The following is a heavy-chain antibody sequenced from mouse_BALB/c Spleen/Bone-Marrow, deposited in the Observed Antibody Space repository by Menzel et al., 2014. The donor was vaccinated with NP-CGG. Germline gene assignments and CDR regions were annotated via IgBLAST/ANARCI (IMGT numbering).Heavy chain of an antibody. V-gene: IGHV1S56*01. CDR1: GYTFTSYY. CDR2: IYPGDGST. Sequence: VQLQQSGPELVKPGASVKMSCKASGYTFTSYYIHWVKQRPGQGLEWIGWIYPGDGSTKYNEKFKGKTTLTADKSSSTAYMLLSRLTSEDSAIYFCAIYYDYSWYFDVWGAGTTVTVSS. D-gene: IGHD2-4*01. J-gene: IGHJ1*01. CDR3: AIYYDYSWYFDV.